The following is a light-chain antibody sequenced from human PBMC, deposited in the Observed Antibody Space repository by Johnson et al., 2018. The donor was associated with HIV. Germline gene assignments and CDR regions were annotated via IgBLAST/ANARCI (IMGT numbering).Light chain of an antibody. CDR2: EHN. Sequence: QSVLTQPPSMSAAPGQKVTISCSTSSSNIGNNYVSWYQQLPGTAPKLLIYEHNKRPSGIPDRFSGSKSGTSATLVISGLQTGDEADYYCGTWDTSLSAPHGFGTGTKVTVL. CDR1: SSNIGNNY. V-gene: IGLV1-51*02. CDR3: GTWDTSLSAPHG. J-gene: IGLJ1*01.